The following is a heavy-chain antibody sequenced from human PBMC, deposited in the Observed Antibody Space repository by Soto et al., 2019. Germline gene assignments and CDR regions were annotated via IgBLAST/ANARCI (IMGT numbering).Heavy chain of an antibody. CDR3: ARVLGYCSGTNCYPDY. V-gene: IGHV4-31*11. D-gene: IGHD2-15*01. J-gene: IGHJ4*02. CDR1: GGSISRSGNY. Sequence: QVQLQESGPGLVKPSQTLSLTCAVSGGSISRSGNYWSWIRQHPGKGLEWIGYIYYSGSTYYNPSLKSRVIISADTSKNQFSLKLSSVTAADTAVYYCARVLGYCSGTNCYPDYWGQGTLVTVSS. CDR2: IYYSGST.